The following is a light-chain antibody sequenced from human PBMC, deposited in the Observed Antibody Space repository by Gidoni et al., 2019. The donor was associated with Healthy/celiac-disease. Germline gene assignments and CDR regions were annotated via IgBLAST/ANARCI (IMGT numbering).Light chain of an antibody. J-gene: IGKJ1*01. V-gene: IGKV3-15*01. CDR1: QRVSSN. CDR3: QQYNNWPRT. CDR2: GAS. Sequence: IVMTQSPDTRSVSPGERATLACRASQRVSSNLAWYQQKPGQAPRLLIYGASTRATGIPARFSGSGSGTEFTLTISSLQSEDFAVYYCQQYNNWPRTFGQGTKVEIK.